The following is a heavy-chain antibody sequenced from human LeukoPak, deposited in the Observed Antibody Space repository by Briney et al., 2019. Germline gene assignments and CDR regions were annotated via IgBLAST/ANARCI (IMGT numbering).Heavy chain of an antibody. J-gene: IGHJ4*02. V-gene: IGHV4-39*01. CDR3: ARHKSPLPLH. CDR2: IYYSGST. Sequence: SETLSLTCTVSGGSISTYYWGWIRQPPGKGLEWIGSIYYSGSTNYNPSLKSRVTISVDASKNQFSLNLTSVTAADTAVYYCARHKSPLPLHWGQGTLVTVSS. D-gene: IGHD3-10*01. CDR1: GGSISTYY.